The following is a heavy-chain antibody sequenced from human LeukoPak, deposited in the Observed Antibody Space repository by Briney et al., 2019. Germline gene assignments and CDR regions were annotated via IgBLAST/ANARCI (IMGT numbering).Heavy chain of an antibody. V-gene: IGHV3-7*01. CDR1: GFTFSSYW. CDR3: AGPSQASSFDI. J-gene: IGHJ3*02. CDR2: INPDGTEK. D-gene: IGHD3-10*01. Sequence: PGGSLRLSCAASGFTFSSYWMTWVRQAPGKGLEGVANINPDGTEKNYVDSVKGRFTIPRDNAKTELYLQMNSLRAEDTAVYYCAGPSQASSFDIWGQGTMVTVSS.